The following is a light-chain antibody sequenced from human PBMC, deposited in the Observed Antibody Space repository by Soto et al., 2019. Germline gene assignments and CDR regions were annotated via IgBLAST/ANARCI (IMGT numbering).Light chain of an antibody. CDR1: QSINSY. J-gene: IGKJ5*01. CDR2: AAS. V-gene: IGKV1-39*01. Sequence: DIQMTQSPSSLSASVGDRVTITCRASQSINSYLNWYQHKPGKAPNXLIYAASSLQSGVPSRFSGSGSGTHFTLTISSLQPEDFAIYYCQQSYSTPTFGQGTRLEIK. CDR3: QQSYSTPT.